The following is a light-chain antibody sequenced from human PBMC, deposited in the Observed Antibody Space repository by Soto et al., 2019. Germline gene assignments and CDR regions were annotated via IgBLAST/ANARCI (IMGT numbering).Light chain of an antibody. J-gene: IGKJ5*01. CDR3: KQDDPFPIT. CDR1: PGISRS. CDR2: SAS. V-gene: IGKV1D-12*01. Sequence: DIQMTQSPSSLSASAGDRVTISCQASPGISRSLAWYHTKTGEAPKLLIYSASSLQSGVPSRFPASGFGTDSTLTLSRLNTEDSAIYYGKQDDPFPITFCPGTRLDIK.